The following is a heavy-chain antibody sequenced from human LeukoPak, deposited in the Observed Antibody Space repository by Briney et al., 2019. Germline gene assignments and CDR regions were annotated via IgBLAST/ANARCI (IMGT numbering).Heavy chain of an antibody. D-gene: IGHD6-19*01. Sequence: SVKVSCKASGGTFSSYAISWVRQAPGQGLEWMGGIIPIFGTANYAQKFQGRVTITADKSTSTAYMELSSLRSEDTAVYYCARATVAGTGVGIWGQGTMVTVSS. J-gene: IGHJ3*02. V-gene: IGHV1-69*06. CDR2: IIPIFGTA. CDR3: ARATVAGTGVGI. CDR1: GGTFSSYA.